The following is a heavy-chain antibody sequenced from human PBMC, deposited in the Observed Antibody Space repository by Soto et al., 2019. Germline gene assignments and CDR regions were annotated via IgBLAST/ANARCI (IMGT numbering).Heavy chain of an antibody. J-gene: IGHJ6*02. D-gene: IGHD5-12*01. Sequence: SETLSLTCTVSGGSISSSSYYWGWIRQPPGKGLEWIGSIYYSGSTYYNPSLKSRVTISVDTSKNQFSLKLSSVTAADKAVYYCARLPTSSYYYYGMDVWGQGTTVTVSS. CDR3: ARLPTSSYYYYGMDV. CDR1: GGSISSSSYY. CDR2: IYYSGST. V-gene: IGHV4-39*01.